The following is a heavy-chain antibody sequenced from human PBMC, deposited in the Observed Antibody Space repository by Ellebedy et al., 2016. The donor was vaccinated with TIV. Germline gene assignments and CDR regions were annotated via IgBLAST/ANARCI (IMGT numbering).Heavy chain of an antibody. CDR1: GFSFSSYA. Sequence: GESLKISCAAYGFSFSSYAMSWVRQAPGKGLEWVSVISGDSGRTYYTDSVKGRFTISRDNFDNILYLQMNSLRAEDTALYYCVKDLDYGDHYPYYGMDVWGQGTTVTVSS. D-gene: IGHD4-17*01. J-gene: IGHJ6*02. CDR2: ISGDSGRT. CDR3: VKDLDYGDHYPYYGMDV. V-gene: IGHV3-23*01.